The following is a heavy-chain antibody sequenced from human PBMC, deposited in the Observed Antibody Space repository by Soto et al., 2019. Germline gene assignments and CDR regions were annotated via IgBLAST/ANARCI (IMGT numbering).Heavy chain of an antibody. J-gene: IGHJ4*02. CDR3: ARAWGGYGDY. CDR2: IYYSGST. Sequence: QVQLQESGPGLVKPSETLSLTCTVSGGSISSYYWIWIRQPPGKGLEWIGYIYYSGSTNYNPSLKSRVTISVDTSKNQCSLNLSSVTAADTAVYYCARAWGGYGDYWGQGTLVTVSS. V-gene: IGHV4-59*01. D-gene: IGHD5-12*01. CDR1: GGSISSYY.